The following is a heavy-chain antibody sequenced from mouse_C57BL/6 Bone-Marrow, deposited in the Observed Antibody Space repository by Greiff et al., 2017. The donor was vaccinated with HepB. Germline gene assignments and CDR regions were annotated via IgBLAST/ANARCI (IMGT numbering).Heavy chain of an antibody. V-gene: IGHV5-4*01. Sequence: EVQRVESGGGLVKPGGSLKLSCAASGFTFSSYAMSWVRQTPEKRLEWVATISDGGSYTYYPDNGKGRFTISRDNAKNNLYLQMSHLKSEDTAMYYCARDPPAHPFAYWGQGTLVTVSA. D-gene: IGHD1-3*01. CDR3: ARDPPAHPFAY. CDR2: ISDGGSYT. J-gene: IGHJ3*01. CDR1: GFTFSSYA.